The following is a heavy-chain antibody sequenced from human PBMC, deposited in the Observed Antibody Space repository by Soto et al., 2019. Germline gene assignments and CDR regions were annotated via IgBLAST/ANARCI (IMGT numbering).Heavy chain of an antibody. CDR2: IKEDGRKK. CDR1: GFTFRNYW. J-gene: IGHJ4*02. Sequence: EVQLVESGGGLVQPGGSLRLSCAASGFTFRNYWMSWVRQAPGKGLEWVANIKEDGRKKNFVDSVKGRFTISRDNAKNLLYLQMNSRRTEDTAVYYCARDGDNGNDCDYWGQGTLVTVPS. D-gene: IGHD1-20*01. CDR3: ARDGDNGNDCDY. V-gene: IGHV3-7*01.